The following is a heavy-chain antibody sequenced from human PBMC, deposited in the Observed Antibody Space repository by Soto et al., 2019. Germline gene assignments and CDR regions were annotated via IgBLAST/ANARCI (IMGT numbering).Heavy chain of an antibody. Sequence: VQLVQSGAEVKKPGASVKVSCKASGYTFTSYAMHWVRQAPGQRLEWMGWINAGNGNTKYSQKFQGRVTITRDTSASTAYMELSSLRSEDTAAYYCAREGIVCSGYYTPPGYWGQVTLVTVSS. CDR3: AREGIVCSGYYTPPGY. J-gene: IGHJ4*02. V-gene: IGHV1-3*01. CDR2: INAGNGNT. CDR1: GYTFTSYA. D-gene: IGHD3-3*01.